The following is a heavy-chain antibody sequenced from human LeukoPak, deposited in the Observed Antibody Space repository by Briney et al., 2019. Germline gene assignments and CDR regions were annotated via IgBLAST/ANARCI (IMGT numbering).Heavy chain of an antibody. CDR3: ARIGGSDAFDI. D-gene: IGHD3-10*01. CDR1: GFTFSKYW. Sequence: GGSLRLSCAASGFTFSKYWMHWVRQVPGKGLVWVAHLTPDVIDTYYADSVKGRFTVSRDNARNTVYLQMNNLRAEDTAVYFCARIGGSDAFDIWGQGTMVTVFS. J-gene: IGHJ3*02. V-gene: IGHV3-74*01. CDR2: LTPDVIDT.